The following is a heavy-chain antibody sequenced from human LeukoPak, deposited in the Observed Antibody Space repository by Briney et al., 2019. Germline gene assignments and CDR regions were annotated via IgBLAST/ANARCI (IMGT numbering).Heavy chain of an antibody. Sequence: PAGSLSLSCAASGFTFNNYAMTWFRQAPGRGLEWLSLISGDAGSTAYADSVKGRFTIFRDNYNNTLYLQMNNVSAEDTAVYYCAKDRKSRWLVFGSYWFDPWGQGTLVTVSS. V-gene: IGHV3-23*01. D-gene: IGHD6-19*01. CDR3: AKDRKSRWLVFGSYWFDP. CDR2: ISGDAGST. J-gene: IGHJ5*02. CDR1: GFTFNNYA.